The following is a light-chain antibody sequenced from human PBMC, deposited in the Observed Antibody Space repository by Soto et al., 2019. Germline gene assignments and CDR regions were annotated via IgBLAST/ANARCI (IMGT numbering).Light chain of an antibody. Sequence: DIQMTQSPSSLSASVGDRVTITCQASQGINHYLNWYQQKPGKAPKLLIYDSSNLKTGVPSRFSGSGSETDFTLTISSLQPDAVATYYGQPYDHVPLSFGGGTKVEIK. V-gene: IGKV1-33*01. CDR1: QGINHY. J-gene: IGKJ4*01. CDR3: QPYDHVPLS. CDR2: DSS.